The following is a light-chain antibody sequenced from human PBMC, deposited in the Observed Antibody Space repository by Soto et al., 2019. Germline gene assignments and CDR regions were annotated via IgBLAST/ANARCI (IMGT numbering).Light chain of an antibody. CDR1: QSISSW. J-gene: IGKJ1*01. CDR3: QHWET. V-gene: IGKV1-5*01. CDR2: DAS. Sequence: DIQMTQSPSTLSASVGDRVTITCRASQSISSWLAWYQQKPGKAPKLLIYDASSLESRVPSRFSGSGSGTEFTLTISSLQPDDFATYYCQHWETFGQGTKVEIK.